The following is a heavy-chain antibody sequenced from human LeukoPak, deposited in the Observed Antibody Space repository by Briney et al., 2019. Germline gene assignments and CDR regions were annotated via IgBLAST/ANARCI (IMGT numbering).Heavy chain of an antibody. V-gene: IGHV1-69*13. CDR3: AYSGSYCGGDCYPAFDY. CDR1: GGTFNSYA. Sequence: EASVKVSCKTSGGTFNSYAISWVRQAPGQGLEWMGGIIPIFGTANYAQKFQGRVTITADESTSTAYMELSSLRSEDTAVYYCAYSGSYCGGDCYPAFDYWGQGTLVTVSS. D-gene: IGHD2-21*02. CDR2: IIPIFGTA. J-gene: IGHJ4*02.